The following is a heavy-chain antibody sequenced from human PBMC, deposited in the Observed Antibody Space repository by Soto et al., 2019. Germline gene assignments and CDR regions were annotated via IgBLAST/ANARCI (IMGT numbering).Heavy chain of an antibody. V-gene: IGHV3-13*01. J-gene: IGHJ5*02. CDR1: GFTFSRSD. D-gene: IGHD2-8*02. CDR2: IGTEHDA. CDR3: ARQASYWHGGGGWFDP. Sequence: EVQLVESGGGLVQPGGSLRLSCAASGFTFSRSDMHWVRQATGKGLEWISAIGTEHDAYYPDSVKGRFTTSRDNAKNSLYLKMNSLGAEDTAVYYCARQASYWHGGGGWFDPWGQGTLVIVSS.